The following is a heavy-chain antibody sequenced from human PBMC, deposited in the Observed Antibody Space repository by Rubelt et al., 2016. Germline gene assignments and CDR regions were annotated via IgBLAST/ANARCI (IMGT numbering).Heavy chain of an antibody. V-gene: IGHV3-11*01. Sequence: QVQLVESGGGLVKPGGSLRLSCAASGFTFSDYYMSWIRQAPGKGLEWVSYISSSGSTIYYADSVKGRLTIVRENAKNEVYLQMNSLRAEETAVYYGARDHSSSWLFDYWGQGTLVTVSS. CDR1: GFTFSDYY. D-gene: IGHD6-13*01. CDR2: ISSSGSTI. CDR3: ARDHSSSWLFDY. J-gene: IGHJ4*02.